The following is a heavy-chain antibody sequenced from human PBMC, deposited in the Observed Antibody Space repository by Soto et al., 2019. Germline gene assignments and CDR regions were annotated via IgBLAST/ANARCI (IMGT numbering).Heavy chain of an antibody. CDR3: ARCYCSVGSCYACWHFDL. V-gene: IGHV1-18*01. CDR2: ISASTRNT. D-gene: IGHD2-15*01. CDR1: GYTFTNYA. J-gene: IGHJ2*01. Sequence: QVQLVQSGAEVKKPGASVKVSCQASGYTFTNYAISWVRQAPGQGLEWMGWISASTRNTDQAQNFQGRVTMTIDTSTKEANMELRSLRSDDTAVYYCARCYCSVGSCYACWHFDLWGRGTLVTVSS.